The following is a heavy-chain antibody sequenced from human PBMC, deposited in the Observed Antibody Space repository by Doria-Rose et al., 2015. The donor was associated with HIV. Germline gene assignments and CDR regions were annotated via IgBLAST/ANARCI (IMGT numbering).Heavy chain of an antibody. V-gene: IGHV4-59*01. J-gene: IGHJ5*02. CDR1: GGSISSYY. CDR2: VFYSGST. CDR3: ARSNNWNFNWFDP. Sequence: SETLSLTCTVSGGSISSYYWSWIRQPPGKGLEWIGCVFYSGSTNYNPSLKRRVTISLDTSKNQFSLNLNSVTAADTAVYYCARSNNWNFNWFDPWGQGTLVTVSS. D-gene: IGHD1-7*01.